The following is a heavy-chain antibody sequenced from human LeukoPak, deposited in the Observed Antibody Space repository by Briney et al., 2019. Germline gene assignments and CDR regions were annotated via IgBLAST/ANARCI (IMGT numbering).Heavy chain of an antibody. V-gene: IGHV3-21*01. J-gene: IGHJ6*03. Sequence: GGSLRLSCAASGFTFSTYNMNWVRQIPGKGLEWVSSITSTSTYIYYADSVKGRFTISRDNAKNSLFLQMNSLTADDTAVYYCARDPYSGNYRDHYYYFMDVWGKGTTVTISS. CDR1: GFTFSTYN. CDR3: ARDPYSGNYRDHYYYFMDV. CDR2: ITSTSTYI. D-gene: IGHD1-26*01.